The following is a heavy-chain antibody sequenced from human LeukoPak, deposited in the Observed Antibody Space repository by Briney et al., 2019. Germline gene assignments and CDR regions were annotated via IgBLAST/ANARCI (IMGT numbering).Heavy chain of an antibody. CDR2: IIHSGNT. V-gene: IGHV4-34*01. J-gene: IGHJ5*02. Sequence: SETLSLTCAVYGGSFSGYFWSWIRQPPGKGLEWIGEIIHSGNTNYNPSLKSRVTISVDTSKNQFSLKLISATAADTAVYYCARGTYDSSGYLNWFDPWGQGTLVTVSS. CDR3: ARGTYDSSGYLNWFDP. D-gene: IGHD3-22*01. CDR1: GGSFSGYF.